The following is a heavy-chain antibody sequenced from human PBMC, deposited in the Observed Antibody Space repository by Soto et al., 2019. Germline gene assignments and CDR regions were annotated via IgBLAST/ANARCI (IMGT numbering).Heavy chain of an antibody. CDR1: GFSFTVAW. D-gene: IGHD2-15*01. V-gene: IGHV3-15*07. CDR2: IKRRSEGGTT. Sequence: QLVESGGGLVKPGGSLRLSCAASGFSFTVAWMNWVRQAPGKGLEWVGRIKRRSEGGTTDYAAPVKGRFTISGDDSKNTLYLQMNSLKTEDTAVYYGTTEQHRGDGGGARCYAHAFDVWGQGTMVTVSS. J-gene: IGHJ3*01. CDR3: TTEQHRGDGGGARCYAHAFDV.